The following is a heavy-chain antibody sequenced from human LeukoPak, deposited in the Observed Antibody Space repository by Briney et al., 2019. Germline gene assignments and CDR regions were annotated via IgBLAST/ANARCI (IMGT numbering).Heavy chain of an antibody. CDR3: ARESRRDILTGYYGDDAFDI. V-gene: IGHV1-46*01. CDR1: GYTFSSFY. CDR2: INPSGGTA. D-gene: IGHD3-9*01. J-gene: IGHJ3*02. Sequence: ASVKVSCKASGYTFSSFYIHWVRQAPAQGMEWMGMINPSGGTASYAQKFQGRVTMTRDTPTSKVYMELSSLRSEDTALYYCARESRRDILTGYYGDDAFDIWGQGTMVTVSS.